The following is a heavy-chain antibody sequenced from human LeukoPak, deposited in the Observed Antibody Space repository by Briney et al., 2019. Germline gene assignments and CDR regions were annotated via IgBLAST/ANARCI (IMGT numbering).Heavy chain of an antibody. CDR1: GFTFSSYS. Sequence: GGSLRLSCAASGFTFSSYSMNWVRQAPGKGLEWVSSISSSSSYIYYADSVKGRFTISRDNAKNSLYLQMNSPRAEDTAVYYCARDWMGYCSGGSCLSGMDVWGQGTTVTVSS. D-gene: IGHD2-15*01. CDR2: ISSSSSYI. J-gene: IGHJ6*02. V-gene: IGHV3-21*01. CDR3: ARDWMGYCSGGSCLSGMDV.